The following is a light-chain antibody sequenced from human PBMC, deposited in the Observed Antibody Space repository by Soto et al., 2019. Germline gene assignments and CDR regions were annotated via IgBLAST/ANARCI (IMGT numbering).Light chain of an antibody. J-gene: IGKJ1*01. V-gene: IGKV4-1*01. CDR3: QHYYSDPPWT. CDR1: QSVLYSFNNKNY. Sequence: DIVMTQSPDSLAVSLGERATINCRSSQSVLYSFNNKNYLGWYQQKAGQPPKLLIYWASTRESGVPDRFSGSGSWTDFTLTISSVQAEDVAVYYCQHYYSDPPWTFGQGTKVEIK. CDR2: WAS.